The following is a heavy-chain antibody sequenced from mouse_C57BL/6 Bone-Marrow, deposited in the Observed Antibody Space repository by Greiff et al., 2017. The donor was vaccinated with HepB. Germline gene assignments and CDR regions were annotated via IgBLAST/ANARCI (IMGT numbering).Heavy chain of an antibody. J-gene: IGHJ1*03. Sequence: VQLQQSGAELVRPGTSVKVSCKASGYAFTNYLIEWVKQRPGQGLEWIGVINPGSGGTNYNEKFKGKATLTADKSSSTAYMQLSSLTSEDSAVYVCALYGNHWYFDVWGTGTTVTVSS. CDR1: GYAFTNYL. CDR2: INPGSGGT. V-gene: IGHV1-54*01. D-gene: IGHD2-1*01. CDR3: ALYGNHWYFDV.